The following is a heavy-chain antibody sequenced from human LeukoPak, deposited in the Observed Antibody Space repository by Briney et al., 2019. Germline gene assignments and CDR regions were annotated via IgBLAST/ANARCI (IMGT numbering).Heavy chain of an antibody. CDR1: GYTFTNHG. J-gene: IGHJ3*02. CDR2: INTYSGDT. V-gene: IGHV1-18*04. CDR3: ARDRLGNPDAFDI. Sequence: GASVKVSCKASGYTFTNHGLTWVRQAPGQGLEWIGWINTYSGDTKYGQKFQGRVTMTTDTSTSMVFLELMSLRSDDTAVYYCARDRLGNPDAFDIWGPGTMVTVSS. D-gene: IGHD4-23*01.